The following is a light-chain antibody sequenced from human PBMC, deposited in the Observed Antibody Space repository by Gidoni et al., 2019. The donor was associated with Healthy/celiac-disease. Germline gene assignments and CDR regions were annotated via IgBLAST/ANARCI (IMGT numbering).Light chain of an antibody. V-gene: IGKV4-1*01. CDR3: QQYYSSPHT. Sequence: DIVMTQSPDSLAVSLGERATINCKSSRSVLYSSNNKNYLAWYQQKPGQSPNLLIYWASTRESGVPDRFSGSGSGTDFTLTISSLQAEDVEVYYCQQYYSSPHTFGQXTKLEIK. J-gene: IGKJ2*01. CDR2: WAS. CDR1: RSVLYSSNNKNY.